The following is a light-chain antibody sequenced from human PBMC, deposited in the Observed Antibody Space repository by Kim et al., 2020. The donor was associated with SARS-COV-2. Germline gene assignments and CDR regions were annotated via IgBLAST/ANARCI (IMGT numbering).Light chain of an antibody. Sequence: SVALRQPACITCPGNNIGSKNVHGYQQKPGQAPVLVIYRDSNRPSGIPERFSGSNSGNTATLTISRAQAVDEADYYCQVWDSSLVVFGGGTQLTVL. CDR2: RDS. J-gene: IGLJ2*01. CDR3: QVWDSSLVV. CDR1: NIGSKN. V-gene: IGLV3-9*01.